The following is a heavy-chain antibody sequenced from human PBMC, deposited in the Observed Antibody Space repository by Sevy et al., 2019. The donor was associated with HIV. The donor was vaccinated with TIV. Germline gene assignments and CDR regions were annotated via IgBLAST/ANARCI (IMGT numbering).Heavy chain of an antibody. Sequence: GGPLRLSCTTSGFTFGDYAMSWVRQAPGEGLDWVGLIRSKTFGGTTEYTASVKGRFSISRDDSKNIAYLQMNSLKNEDTAVYYCTRIRGTISPLYYFGMDVWGQGTTVTVSS. V-gene: IGHV3-49*04. CDR1: GFTFGDYA. D-gene: IGHD3-10*01. J-gene: IGHJ6*02. CDR3: TRIRGTISPLYYFGMDV. CDR2: IRSKTFGGTT.